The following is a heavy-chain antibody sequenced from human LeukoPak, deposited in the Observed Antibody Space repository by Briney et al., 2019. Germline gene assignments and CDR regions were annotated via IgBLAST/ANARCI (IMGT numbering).Heavy chain of an antibody. D-gene: IGHD2-2*03. CDR1: GGSVSSGSDY. CDR3: ARVDKRDYYDMDV. Sequence: SETLSLTCTVSGGSVSSGSDYWSWIRQPPGKGLEWIGYIYYSGTTKYNPSLKSRITISVDTSKNQFTLKLSSMTAADTAVYYCARVDKRDYYDMDVWGQGTTVTVSS. V-gene: IGHV4-61*01. J-gene: IGHJ6*02. CDR2: IYYSGTT.